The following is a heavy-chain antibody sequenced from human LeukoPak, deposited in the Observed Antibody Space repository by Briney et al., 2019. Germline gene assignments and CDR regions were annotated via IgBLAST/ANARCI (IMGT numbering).Heavy chain of an antibody. Sequence: PGGSLRLSCAASGFTFSSYAMHWVRQAPGMGLEWVAVISYDGSNKYYADSVKGRFTISRDNSKNTLYLQMNSLRAEDTAVYYCAMPRGYSSGWYPLHYWGQGTLVTVSS. CDR1: GFTFSSYA. J-gene: IGHJ4*02. CDR2: ISYDGSNK. D-gene: IGHD6-19*01. V-gene: IGHV3-30-3*01. CDR3: AMPRGYSSGWYPLHY.